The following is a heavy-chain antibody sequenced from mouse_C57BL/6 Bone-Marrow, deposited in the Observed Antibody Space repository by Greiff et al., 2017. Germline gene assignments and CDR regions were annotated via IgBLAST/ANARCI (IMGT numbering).Heavy chain of an antibody. CDR2: INPNNGGT. CDR1: GYTFTDYY. CDR3: ARARWLNWFAY. J-gene: IGHJ3*01. V-gene: IGHV1-26*01. D-gene: IGHD2-3*01. Sequence: VQLQQSGPELVKPGASVKISCKASGYTFTDYYMNWVKQSHGKSLEWIGDINPNNGGTSYNQKFKGKATLTVDKSSSTAYMELRSLTSEDSAVYYCARARWLNWFAYWGQGTLVTVSA.